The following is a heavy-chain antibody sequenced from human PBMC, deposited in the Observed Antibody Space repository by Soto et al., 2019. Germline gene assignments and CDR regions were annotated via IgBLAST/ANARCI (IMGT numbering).Heavy chain of an antibody. CDR2: FYYSGST. CDR3: ACLDTAMVLDY. J-gene: IGHJ4*02. V-gene: IGHV4-61*01. Sequence: PSETLSLTCTVSGGSVSGGSYFWSWVRQPPGKGLEWIGYFYYSGSTKYNPSLKSRVTILEDTSKNQFSLKLNSVTAADTAVYYCACLDTAMVLDYWGQGTLVTVSS. CDR1: GGSVSGGSYF. D-gene: IGHD5-18*01.